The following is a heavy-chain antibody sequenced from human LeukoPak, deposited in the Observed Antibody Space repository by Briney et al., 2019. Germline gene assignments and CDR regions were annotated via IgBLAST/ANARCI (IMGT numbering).Heavy chain of an antibody. V-gene: IGHV3-15*04. CDR3: TTYGSGRKFDY. Sequence: GGSLRLSCAASGFAFTNYWMSWVRQIPGKGLEWVGRIESKTDGGTTDYAAPVKGRFIISRDDSTNTLYLQMNSLKSEDTAVYYCTTYGSGRKFDYWGQGILVTVSS. CDR2: IESKTDGGTT. CDR1: GFAFTNYW. D-gene: IGHD3-10*01. J-gene: IGHJ4*02.